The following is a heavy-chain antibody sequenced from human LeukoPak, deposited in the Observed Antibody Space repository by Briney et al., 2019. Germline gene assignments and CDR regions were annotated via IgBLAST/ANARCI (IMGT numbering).Heavy chain of an antibody. CDR2: INHSGST. CDR1: GGSFSGYY. V-gene: IGHV4-34*01. D-gene: IGHD3-3*01. J-gene: IGHJ6*03. Sequence: SETLSLTCAVYGGSFSGYYRSWIRQPPGKGLEWIGEINHSGSTNYNPSLKSRVTISVDTSKNQFSLKLSSVTAADTAVYYCARGRVDFWSGYNYMDVWGKGTTVTVSS. CDR3: ARGRVDFWSGYNYMDV.